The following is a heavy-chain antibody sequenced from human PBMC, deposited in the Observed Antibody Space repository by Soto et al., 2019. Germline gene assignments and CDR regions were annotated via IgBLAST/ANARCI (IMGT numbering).Heavy chain of an antibody. CDR2: IYYSGST. V-gene: IGHV4-31*03. CDR3: ARTHESHWFDP. CDR1: GGSISSGGYY. Sequence: PSETLSLTCTVSGGSISSGGYYWSWIRQHPGKGLEWIGYIYYSGSTYYNPSLKSRVTISVDTSKNQFSLKLSSVTAADTAVYYCARTHESHWFDPWGQGTLVTVSS. J-gene: IGHJ5*02.